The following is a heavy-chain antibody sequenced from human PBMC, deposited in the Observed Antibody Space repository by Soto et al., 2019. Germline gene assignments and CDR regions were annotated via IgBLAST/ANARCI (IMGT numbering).Heavy chain of an antibody. V-gene: IGHV4-31*03. CDR2: IYYSGST. Sequence: QVQLQESGPGLVKPSQTLSLTCTVSGGSISSGGYYWSWIRQHPGKGLEWIGYIYYSGSTDYNPSLRSRVTMSVDPSKNQFSLKLSSVTAADTAVYYCATGYCSSTSCLWGGWFDPWGQGTLVTVSS. CDR3: ATGYCSSTSCLWGGWFDP. D-gene: IGHD2-2*03. J-gene: IGHJ5*02. CDR1: GGSISSGGYY.